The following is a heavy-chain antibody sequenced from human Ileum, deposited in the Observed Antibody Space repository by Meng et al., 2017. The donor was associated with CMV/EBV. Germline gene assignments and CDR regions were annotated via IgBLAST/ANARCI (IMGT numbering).Heavy chain of an antibody. V-gene: IGHV3-11*04. CDR1: AFTFSDYY. Sequence: SCAAPAFTFSDYYMNWIRLTPRTVLEWISYISSTSSTIYYAGSVKGRFTISRDNANNSLYLQMNSLRAEDTAIYYCVRGTSSRMDIWGQGTTVTVSS. CDR3: VRGTSSRMDI. CDR2: ISSTSSTI. D-gene: IGHD2-2*01. J-gene: IGHJ6*02.